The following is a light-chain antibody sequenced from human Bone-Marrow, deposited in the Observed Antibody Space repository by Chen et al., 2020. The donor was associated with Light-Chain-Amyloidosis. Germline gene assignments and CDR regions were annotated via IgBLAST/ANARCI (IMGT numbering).Light chain of an antibody. CDR1: QTISSNY. CDR2: GSS. V-gene: IGKV3-20*01. CDR3: QQYGTSPLT. Sequence: EIVLTQSPGTLSLSPGEGVNLSCRASQTISSNYLTRYQQKFGQAPRLLIYGSSSRATGIPDRFTGSGSGTDFTLTINRLEPEDFAMYYCQQYGTSPLTFGGGTKVEIK. J-gene: IGKJ4*01.